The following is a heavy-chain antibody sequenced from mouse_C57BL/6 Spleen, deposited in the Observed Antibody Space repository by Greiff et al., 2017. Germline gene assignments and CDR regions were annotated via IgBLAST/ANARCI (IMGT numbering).Heavy chain of an antibody. J-gene: IGHJ2*01. D-gene: IGHD1-1*01. CDR1: GYTFTDYY. CDR2: INPNNGGT. V-gene: IGHV1-26*01. CDR3: ARSYYGSSYGD. Sequence: VQLKQSGPELVKPGASVKISCKASGYTFTDYYMNWVKQSHGKSLEWIGDINPNNGGTSYNQKFKGKATLTVDKSSSTAYMELRSLTSEDSAVYYCARSYYGSSYGDWGQGTTLTVSS.